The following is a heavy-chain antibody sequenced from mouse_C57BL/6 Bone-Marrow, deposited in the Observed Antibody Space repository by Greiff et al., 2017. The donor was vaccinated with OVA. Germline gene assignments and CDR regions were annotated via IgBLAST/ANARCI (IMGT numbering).Heavy chain of an antibody. J-gene: IGHJ2*01. CDR1: GYAFSSYW. CDR2: IYPGDGDT. CDR3: ARKKDDYDGGDFDY. V-gene: IGHV1-80*01. D-gene: IGHD2-4*01. Sequence: VQLQQSGAELVKPGASVKLSCKASGYAFSSYWMNWVKQRPGQGLEWIGQIYPGDGDTNYNGKFKGKATLTADKSSSTAYMQLSSLTSEDSAVYFCARKKDDYDGGDFDYWGQGTTLTVSS.